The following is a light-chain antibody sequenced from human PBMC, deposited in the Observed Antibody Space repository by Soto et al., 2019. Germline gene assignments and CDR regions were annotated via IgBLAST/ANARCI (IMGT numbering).Light chain of an antibody. CDR2: KAS. CDR3: QQYNSYSEWT. J-gene: IGKJ1*01. CDR1: QTISSW. Sequence: DIQMTQSPSTLSGSVGDRVTITCRASQTISSWLAWYQQKPGKAPKLLIYKASTLQSGVASRFSGSGSGTEFTLTISSLQPDDFATYYCQQYNSYSEWTFGQGTKVDI. V-gene: IGKV1-5*03.